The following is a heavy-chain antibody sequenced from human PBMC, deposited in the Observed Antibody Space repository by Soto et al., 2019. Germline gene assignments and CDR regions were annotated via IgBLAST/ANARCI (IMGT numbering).Heavy chain of an antibody. CDR2: ISGSGGST. CDR1: GFTFSSYA. Sequence: EVQLLESGGGLVQPGGSLRLSCAASGFTFSSYAMSWVRKAPGKGLEWVSAISGSGGSTYYADSVKGRFTISRDNSKNALYLQMNSLRAEDTAVYYCAKGGDYVWGSYRYRALYSFDFWGQGTLVTVSS. D-gene: IGHD3-16*02. J-gene: IGHJ4*02. V-gene: IGHV3-23*01. CDR3: AKGGDYVWGSYRYRALYSFDF.